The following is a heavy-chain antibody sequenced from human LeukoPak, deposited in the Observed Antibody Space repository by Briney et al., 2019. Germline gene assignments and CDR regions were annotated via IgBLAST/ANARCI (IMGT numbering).Heavy chain of an antibody. CDR1: GYTFTGYY. Sequence: ASVKVSCKASGYTFTGYYMHWVRQAPGQGLEWMGWINPSSGGTNYAQKFQGRVTMTRDTSISTAYMELSRLRSDDTAVYYCTRGIVVVPASRMIPTLEFDPWGQGTLVTVSS. V-gene: IGHV1-2*02. CDR2: INPSSGGT. D-gene: IGHD2-2*01. J-gene: IGHJ5*02. CDR3: TRGIVVVPASRMIPTLEFDP.